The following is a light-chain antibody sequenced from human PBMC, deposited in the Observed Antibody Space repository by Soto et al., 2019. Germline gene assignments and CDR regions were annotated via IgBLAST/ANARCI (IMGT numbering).Light chain of an antibody. Sequence: EIVLTQSRVTLTLSPGERATLSCRASQSVSSYLVFYQQKPDQAPRLLIYDASNRATGIPASFSGSGSGTDFTLTISRLEHEDCAVYYFQQHSNRQITFGVGTKVEIK. J-gene: IGKJ4*01. CDR3: QQHSNRQIT. CDR1: QSVSSY. CDR2: DAS. V-gene: IGKV3-11*01.